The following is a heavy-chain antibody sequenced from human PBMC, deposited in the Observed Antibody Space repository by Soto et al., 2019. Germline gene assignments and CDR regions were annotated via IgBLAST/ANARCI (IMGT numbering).Heavy chain of an antibody. Sequence: DVQLLEAGGGLVQPGGSLRLSCAASGFAFSLYAMTWVRQAPGKGLDWGSYNSATGSDTFYADSVKGRFIVSRDNCKSTVYLQLNSLRAEDSAVYYCAIDRWGDFGASWGQGTLVSVSS. J-gene: IGHJ5*02. D-gene: IGHD3-10*01. CDR2: NSATGSDT. V-gene: IGHV3-23*01. CDR1: GFAFSLYA. CDR3: AIDRWGDFGAS.